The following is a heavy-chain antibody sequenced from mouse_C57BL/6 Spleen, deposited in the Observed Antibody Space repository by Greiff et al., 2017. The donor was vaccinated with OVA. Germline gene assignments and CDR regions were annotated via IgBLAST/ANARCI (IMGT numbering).Heavy chain of an antibody. CDR2: ISDGGSYT. CDR3: AREDGYYLYD. D-gene: IGHD2-3*01. Sequence: EVKLVESGGGLVKPGGSLKLSCAASGFTFSSYAMSWVRQTPEKRLEWVATISDGGSYTYYPDNVKGRFTITRDNAKNNLYLQMSHLKSEDTAMYYCAREDGYYLYDWGQDTTLTVSS. J-gene: IGHJ2*01. V-gene: IGHV5-4*01. CDR1: GFTFSSYA.